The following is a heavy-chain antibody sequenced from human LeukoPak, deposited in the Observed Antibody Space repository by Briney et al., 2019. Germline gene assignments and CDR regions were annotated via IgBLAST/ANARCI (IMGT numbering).Heavy chain of an antibody. CDR1: GGSISSSSYY. D-gene: IGHD6-19*01. CDR2: IYYSGST. Sequence: SETLSLTCTVSGGSISSSSYYWGWIRQPPGKGLEWIGYIYYSGSTNYNPSLKSRVTISVDTSKNQSSLKLSSVTAADTAVYYCARGEAVADSNWFDPWGQGTLVTVSS. J-gene: IGHJ5*02. V-gene: IGHV4-61*05. CDR3: ARGEAVADSNWFDP.